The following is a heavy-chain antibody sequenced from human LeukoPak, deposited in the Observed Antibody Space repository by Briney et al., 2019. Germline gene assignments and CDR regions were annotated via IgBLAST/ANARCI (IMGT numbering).Heavy chain of an antibody. J-gene: IGHJ3*02. CDR2: TYYSGST. V-gene: IGHV4-59*01. CDR3: ARDNGSRGYSYGYPGDAFDI. CDR1: GGSISSYY. D-gene: IGHD5-18*01. Sequence: PSETLSLTCTVSGGSISSYYWSWIRQPPGKGLEWIGYTYYSGSTNYNPSLKSRVTISVDTSKNQFSLKLSSVTAADTAVYYCARDNGSRGYSYGYPGDAFDIWGQGTMVTVSS.